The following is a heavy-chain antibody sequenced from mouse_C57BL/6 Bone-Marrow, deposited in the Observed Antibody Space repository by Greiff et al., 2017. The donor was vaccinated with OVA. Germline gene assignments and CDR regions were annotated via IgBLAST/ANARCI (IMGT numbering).Heavy chain of an antibody. J-gene: IGHJ4*01. CDR3: ASQWLRRTGSALAS. Sequence: VQLQQSGAELVRPGASVKLSCKASGYNFKNSDMHWVKQRPEQGLEWIGRIDPAYGNARYAPKFKGKATITADTSSNTAYLQLSSLTSEDPAIYYCASQWLRRTGSALASWGKGASVPVS. V-gene: IGHV14-3*01. CDR1: GYNFKNSD. D-gene: IGHD2-2*01. CDR2: IDPAYGNA.